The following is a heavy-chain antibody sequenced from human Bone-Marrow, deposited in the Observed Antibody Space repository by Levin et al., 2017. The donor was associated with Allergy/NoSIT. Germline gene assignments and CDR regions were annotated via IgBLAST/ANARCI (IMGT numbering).Heavy chain of an antibody. CDR3: AKDHLVVVANAFDY. CDR1: GFNFSSFR. V-gene: IGHV3-30*18. D-gene: IGHD2-15*01. J-gene: IGHJ4*02. Sequence: GGSLRLSCAASGFNFSSFRMHWVRQAPGKGLEWVAIISSDGSNKYYADSVKGRFTISRDNSKNTLYLEMNSLRPEDTAVFYCAKDHLVVVANAFDYWGQGTLVTVS. CDR2: ISSDGSNK.